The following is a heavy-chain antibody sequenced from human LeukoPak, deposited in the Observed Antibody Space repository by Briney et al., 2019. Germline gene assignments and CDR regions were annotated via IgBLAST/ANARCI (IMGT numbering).Heavy chain of an antibody. CDR2: ISSSSSYI. CDR1: GFTFSSYS. J-gene: IGHJ6*02. V-gene: IGHV3-21*01. Sequence: GGSLRLSCAAPGFTFSSYSMNWVRQAPGKGLEWVSSISSSSSYIYYADSVKGRFTISRDNAKNSLYLQMNSLRAEDTAVYYCARDWGYYYYYGMDVWGQGTTVTVSS. CDR3: ARDWGYYYYYGMDV. D-gene: IGHD3-16*01.